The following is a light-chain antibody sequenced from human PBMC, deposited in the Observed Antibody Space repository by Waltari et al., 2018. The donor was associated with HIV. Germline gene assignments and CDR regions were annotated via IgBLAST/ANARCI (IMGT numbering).Light chain of an antibody. CDR1: SSNTGSNS. V-gene: IGLV1-44*01. CDR3: AAWDDSLNGPV. CDR2: SNN. Sequence: QSVLTQSPPAPGTPGQRVIITCSGSSSNTGSNSVNWYQQLPGTAPKLLINSNNGRPSGVPDRFSGSKSGTSASLAISGLQSEDEADYHCAAWDDSLNGPVFGGGTKLTVL. J-gene: IGLJ2*01.